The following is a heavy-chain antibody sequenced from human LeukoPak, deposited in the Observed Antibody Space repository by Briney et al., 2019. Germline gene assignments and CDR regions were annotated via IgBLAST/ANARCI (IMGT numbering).Heavy chain of an antibody. CDR1: GFFFRGYS. CDR2: ITSAGSNI. J-gene: IGHJ2*01. D-gene: IGHD3-16*01. CDR3: ARDPGEGRVGYFDL. Sequence: GGSLRLSCAASGFFFRGYSMNWVRQAPGKGLEWLSSITSAGSNIVYTDSVKGRFSISRDNAKNSLSLQMNSLRVEDTAMYYCARDPGEGRVGYFDLWGRGTLVTVSS. V-gene: IGHV3-21*01.